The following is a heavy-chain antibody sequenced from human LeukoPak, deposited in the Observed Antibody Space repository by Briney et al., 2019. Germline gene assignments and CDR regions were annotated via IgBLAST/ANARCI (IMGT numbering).Heavy chain of an antibody. CDR2: ISGSGERT. Sequence: GGSLRLSCAASGFSFSGYAMSWVRQAPGKGLEWVSGISGSGERTYYADSVKGRFTISRDNSKNTLYVQMKSLRAEDTAVYYCAKFQCTSTPRVGDAFDIWGQGTMVTVSS. D-gene: IGHD2-2*01. J-gene: IGHJ3*02. CDR3: AKFQCTSTPRVGDAFDI. V-gene: IGHV3-23*01. CDR1: GFSFSGYA.